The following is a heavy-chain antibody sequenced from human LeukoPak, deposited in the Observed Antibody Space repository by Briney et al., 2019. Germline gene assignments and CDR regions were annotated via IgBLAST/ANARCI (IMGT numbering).Heavy chain of an antibody. CDR3: ARLSVLEIVGDPDY. CDR1: GGPISSSSYF. CDR2: VYYDGTT. J-gene: IGHJ4*02. Sequence: SETLSLTCAVSGGPISSSSYFWAWIRQPPGKGLEGIGSVYYDGTTSYSPSLRSLITISVDTSKKQFSLHLNSVTAADTAVYFCARLSVLEIVGDPDYWGQGALVTVSS. D-gene: IGHD1-26*01. V-gene: IGHV4-39*01.